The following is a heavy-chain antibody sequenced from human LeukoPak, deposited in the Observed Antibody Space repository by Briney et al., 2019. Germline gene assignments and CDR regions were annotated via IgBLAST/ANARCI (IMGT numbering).Heavy chain of an antibody. CDR2: ISAYNGNT. V-gene: IGHV1-18*01. CDR3: ARVMYGILEWLPPTPYDY. Sequence: ASVKVSCKASGYTFTSYGISWVRQAPGQGLEWMGWISAYNGNTNYAQKLQGRVTMTIDTSTSTAYMELRSLRSDDTAVYYCARVMYGILEWLPPTPYDYWGQGTLVTVSS. D-gene: IGHD3-3*01. J-gene: IGHJ4*02. CDR1: GYTFTSYG.